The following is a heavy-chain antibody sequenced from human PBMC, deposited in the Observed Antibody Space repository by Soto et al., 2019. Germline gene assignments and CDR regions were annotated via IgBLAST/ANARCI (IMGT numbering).Heavy chain of an antibody. J-gene: IGHJ6*02. V-gene: IGHV3-23*01. CDR1: GFTFSGYA. CDR3: ATTGMGLTLYYSYHGMHV. Sequence: LRLSCAASGFTFSGYAMSWVRQAPGRGLEWVSAISGSGGSTYYADSVKGRFTISRDNSKNTLYLQMNSLRAEDTAVYYSATTGMGLTLYYSYHGMHVWGQGTTVTVSS. D-gene: IGHD1-26*01. CDR2: ISGSGGST.